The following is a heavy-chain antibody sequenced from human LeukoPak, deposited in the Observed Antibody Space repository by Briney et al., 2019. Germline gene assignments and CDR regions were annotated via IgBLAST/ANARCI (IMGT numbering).Heavy chain of an antibody. D-gene: IGHD1-14*01. CDR3: AGPPEGMGNDY. V-gene: IGHV3-30-3*01. CDR2: ISYDGSNK. Sequence: GGSLRLSCAASGFTFSSYAMHWVRQAPGKGLEWVAVISYDGSNKYYADSVKGRFTISRDNSKNTLYLQMNSLRAEDTAVYYCAGPPEGMGNDYWGQGTLVTVSS. J-gene: IGHJ4*02. CDR1: GFTFSSYA.